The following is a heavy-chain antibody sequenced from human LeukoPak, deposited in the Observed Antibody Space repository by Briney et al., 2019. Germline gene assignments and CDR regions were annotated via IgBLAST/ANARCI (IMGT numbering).Heavy chain of an antibody. CDR2: IIPIFGTA. Sequence: SVKVSCKASGGTFSSYAISGVRQPPGRGLEWMGGIIPIFGTANYAQKFQGRVTLTADESTSTAYMELSSLRSEDTAVYYCASSPDIVVVPAALYNWFDPWGQGTLVTVSS. D-gene: IGHD2-2*01. CDR3: ASSPDIVVVPAALYNWFDP. V-gene: IGHV1-69*13. J-gene: IGHJ5*02. CDR1: GGTFSSYA.